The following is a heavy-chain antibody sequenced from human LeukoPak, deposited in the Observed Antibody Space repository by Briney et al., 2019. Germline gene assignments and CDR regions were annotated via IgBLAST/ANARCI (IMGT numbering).Heavy chain of an antibody. J-gene: IGHJ4*02. V-gene: IGHV1-69*05. CDR3: ASRGSSPECEY. CDR1: GGTFSSYA. CDR2: IIPIFGTA. Sequence: AASVKVSCKASGGTFSSYAISWVRQAPGQGLEWMGGIIPIFGTANYAQKFQGRVTITTDESTSTAYMELSSLRSEDTAVYYCASRGSSPECEYWGQGTLVTVSS. D-gene: IGHD6-6*01.